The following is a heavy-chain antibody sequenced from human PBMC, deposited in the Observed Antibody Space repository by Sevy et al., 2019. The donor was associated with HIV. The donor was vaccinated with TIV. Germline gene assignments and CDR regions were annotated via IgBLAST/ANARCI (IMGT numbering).Heavy chain of an antibody. CDR3: ARGSGYGSGRFDAFDI. CDR2: IYHSGST. Sequence: SETLSLTCAVSGYSISSGYYWGWIRQPPGKGLEWIESIYHSGSTYYNPSLKSRVTISVDTSKNQFSLKLSSVTAADTAVYYCARGSGYGSGRFDAFDIWGQGTMVTVSS. D-gene: IGHD3-10*01. V-gene: IGHV4-38-2*01. CDR1: GYSISSGYY. J-gene: IGHJ3*02.